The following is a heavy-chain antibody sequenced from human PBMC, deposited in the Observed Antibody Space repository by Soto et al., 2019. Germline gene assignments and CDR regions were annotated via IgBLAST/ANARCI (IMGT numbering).Heavy chain of an antibody. CDR2: IFGIGRTT. V-gene: IGHV3-23*01. J-gene: IGHJ4*02. CDR1: GVHIRCYF. CDR3: AISHTGSLFNAFAL. Sequence: GGSLRLYGSASGVHIRCYFLAWVRQAPGKWLEWFASIFGIGRTTYYVDSVKYRFTISTDHSKSTLYLQLHRLRVGEPALDSCAISHTGSLFNAFALWGQGPMATVS. D-gene: IGHD1-26*01.